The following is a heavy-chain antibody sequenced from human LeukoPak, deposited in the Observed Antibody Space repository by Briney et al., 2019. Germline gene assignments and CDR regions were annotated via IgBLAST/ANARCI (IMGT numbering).Heavy chain of an antibody. D-gene: IGHD5-18*01. Sequence: SETLSLTCTVSGGSISSSSYYWGWIRQPPGKGLEWIGNIYYSGSTYSTPYLKSRVTIDIDTSQYHLSLKLSSVTGADTAVYYCARLSLGYSYGRSPDFWGQGTLVTVSS. V-gene: IGHV4-39*02. CDR3: ARLSLGYSYGRSPDF. J-gene: IGHJ4*02. CDR1: GGSISSSSYY. CDR2: IYYSGST.